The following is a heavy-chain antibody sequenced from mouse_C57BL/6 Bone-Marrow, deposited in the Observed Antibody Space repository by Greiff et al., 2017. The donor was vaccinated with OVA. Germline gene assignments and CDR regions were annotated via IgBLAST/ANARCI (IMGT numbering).Heavy chain of an antibody. CDR1: GFSLTSYG. V-gene: IGHV2-2*01. CDR2: IWSGGST. J-gene: IGHJ3*01. CDR3: ARRGYYSNYGFAY. D-gene: IGHD2-5*01. Sequence: QVQLQQSGPGLVQPSQSLSITCTVSGFSLTSYGVHWVRQSPGKGLEWLGVIWSGGSTDYTAAFISRLSISKDNSKSQVFFKMNSLQADDTAIYYCARRGYYSNYGFAYWGQGTLVTVSA.